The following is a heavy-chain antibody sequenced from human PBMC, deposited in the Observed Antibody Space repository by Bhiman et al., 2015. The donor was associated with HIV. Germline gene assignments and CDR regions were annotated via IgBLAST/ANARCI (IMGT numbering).Heavy chain of an antibody. J-gene: IGHJ4*02. Sequence: EVQLLESGGGLVQPGGSLRLSCTASGLTFSSYAMGWVRQAPGKGLEWVSSISGPGGSTYYADSVKGRFTISRDNSKDMLYLQMNSLRDEDTAVYYCAKDRRGAGAGTWYFDCWGQGTLVTVSS. CDR3: AKDRRGAGAGTWYFDC. D-gene: IGHD6-13*01. CDR1: GLTFSSYA. V-gene: IGHV3-23*01. CDR2: ISGPGGST.